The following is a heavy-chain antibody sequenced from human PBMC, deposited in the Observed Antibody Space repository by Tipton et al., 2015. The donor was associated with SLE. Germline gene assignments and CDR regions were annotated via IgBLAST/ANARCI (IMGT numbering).Heavy chain of an antibody. Sequence: TLSLTCTVSGGSIRSNYWIWIRQPPGKGLEWIGYIYSSGSTNYDPSLKSRVTISIDVSKNQFSLKLTSVTAADTAVYYCARGMLTWRGAIVGVDVWGQGTTVNVSS. CDR3: ARGMLTWRGAIVGVDV. J-gene: IGHJ6*02. CDR2: IYSSGST. V-gene: IGHV4-4*09. D-gene: IGHD2-8*01. CDR1: GGSIRSNY.